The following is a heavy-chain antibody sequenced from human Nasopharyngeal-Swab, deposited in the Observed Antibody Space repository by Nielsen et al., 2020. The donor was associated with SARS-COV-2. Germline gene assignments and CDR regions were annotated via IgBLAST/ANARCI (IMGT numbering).Heavy chain of an antibody. J-gene: IGHJ6*02. V-gene: IGHV3-72*01. D-gene: IGHD1-7*01. CDR3: VSGDFGNYEFGMDV. Sequence: GGSLRLSCAASGFAFSDDYMDWVRQAPGKGLEWHVRLRNKARGYTTEYAASVKGRFPISRDDSKSLLSLQMNSLKSEDTAVYYCVSGDFGNYEFGMDVWGQGTTVTVSS. CDR2: LRNKARGYTT. CDR1: GFAFSDDY.